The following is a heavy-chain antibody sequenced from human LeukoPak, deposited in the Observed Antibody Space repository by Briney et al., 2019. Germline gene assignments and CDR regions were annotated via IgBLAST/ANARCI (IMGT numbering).Heavy chain of an antibody. J-gene: IGHJ4*02. CDR2: IDSDGSST. CDR1: GFTFSSYW. D-gene: IGHD1-1*01. Sequence: GGSLRLSCAASGFTFSSYWMHWVRQVPGKGLVWVSRIDSDGSSTNYAESVKGRFTISRDNVNNMLYLQMNSLRAEDTAVYYCVGDSPSTGTRDHWGQGTLVTVSS. V-gene: IGHV3-74*01. CDR3: VGDSPSTGTRDH.